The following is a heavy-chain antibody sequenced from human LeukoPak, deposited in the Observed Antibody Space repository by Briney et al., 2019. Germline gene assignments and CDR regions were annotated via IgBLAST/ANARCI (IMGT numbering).Heavy chain of an antibody. Sequence: SETLSLTCTVSGGSISSYYWSWIRQPPGKGLEWIGYIYYSGSTNYNPSLRSRVNISVDTSKNQFSLKLSSVTAADTAVYYCARDNCSGGSCYVDQDNWFDPWGQGTLVTVSS. D-gene: IGHD2-15*01. CDR2: IYYSGST. CDR3: ARDNCSGGSCYVDQDNWFDP. CDR1: GGSISSYY. V-gene: IGHV4-59*01. J-gene: IGHJ5*02.